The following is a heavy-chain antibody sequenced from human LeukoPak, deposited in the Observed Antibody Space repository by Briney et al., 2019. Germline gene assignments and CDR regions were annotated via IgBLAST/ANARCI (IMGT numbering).Heavy chain of an antibody. J-gene: IGHJ4*02. CDR1: GYTLTELA. CDR3: ATYSGYAAY. Sequence: SSVKVSCKVSGYTLTELAIHWVRQAPGKGLEWMGGFDPEDVETIYAQKFQGRVTMTEDTYTDTAYMELSSLRSEDTAVYYCATYSGYAAYWGQGTLVSVSS. D-gene: IGHD5-12*01. V-gene: IGHV1-24*01. CDR2: FDPEDVET.